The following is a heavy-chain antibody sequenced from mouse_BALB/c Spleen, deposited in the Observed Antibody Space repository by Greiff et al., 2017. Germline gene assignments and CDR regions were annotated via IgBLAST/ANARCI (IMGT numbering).Heavy chain of an antibody. CDR2: ISNLAYSI. V-gene: IGHV5-15*02. Sequence: EVQVVESGGGLVQPGGSRKLSCAASGFTFSDYGMAWVRQSPGKGPEWVAFISNLAYSIYYADTVTGRFTISRENAKNTLYLEMSSLRSEDTAMYYCARGHYYGYGIAYWGQGTLVTVSA. J-gene: IGHJ3*01. CDR3: ARGHYYGYGIAY. CDR1: GFTFSDYG. D-gene: IGHD1-2*01.